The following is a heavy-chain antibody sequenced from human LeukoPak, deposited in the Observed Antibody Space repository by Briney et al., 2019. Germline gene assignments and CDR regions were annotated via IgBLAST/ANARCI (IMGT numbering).Heavy chain of an antibody. Sequence: GRSLRLSCAASGFTFDDYAMHWVRQGPGKGLEWVSGISWNSGTIGYAVSVKGRFTISRGNAKNSLYLQMNSLRAEDTALYYCTKDLAIVGATGFDYWGQGTLVTVSS. V-gene: IGHV3-9*01. J-gene: IGHJ4*02. CDR3: TKDLAIVGATGFDY. CDR2: ISWNSGTI. D-gene: IGHD1-26*01. CDR1: GFTFDDYA.